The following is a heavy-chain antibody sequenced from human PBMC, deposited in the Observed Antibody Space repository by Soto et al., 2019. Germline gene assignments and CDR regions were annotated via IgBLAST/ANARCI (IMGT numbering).Heavy chain of an antibody. CDR2: FDPEDGET. CDR1: VYTFTGYY. J-gene: IGHJ5*02. V-gene: IGHV1-24*01. Sequence: ASVKVSCKASVYTFTGYYMHWVRQAHGKGLEWMGGFDPEDGETIYAQKFQGRVTMTEDPSTDTAYMELSSLRSEDTAVYFCATDLATVRRGSDHWGQGTLVTVSS. CDR3: ATDLATVRRGSDH. D-gene: IGHD4-17*01.